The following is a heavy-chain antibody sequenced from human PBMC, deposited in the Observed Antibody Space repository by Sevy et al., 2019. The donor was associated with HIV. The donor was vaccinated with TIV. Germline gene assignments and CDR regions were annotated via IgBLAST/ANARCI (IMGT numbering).Heavy chain of an antibody. J-gene: IGHJ4*02. CDR2: IYTSGST. V-gene: IGHV4-4*07. Sequence: SETLSLTCTVSGGSISSYYWSWIRQPAGKGLEWIGRIYTSGSTNYNPSLKSRVTMSVDTSKNQFSLKLSSLTAADTAVYYCARDRAATYYDFWSGSYGSFDYWGQGTLVTVSS. CDR3: ARDRAATYYDFWSGSYGSFDY. CDR1: GGSISSYY. D-gene: IGHD3-3*01.